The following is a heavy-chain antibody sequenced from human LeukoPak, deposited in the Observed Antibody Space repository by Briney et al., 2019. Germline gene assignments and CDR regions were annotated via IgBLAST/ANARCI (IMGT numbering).Heavy chain of an antibody. D-gene: IGHD5-18*01. CDR1: GYTFTGYY. J-gene: IGHJ3*02. Sequence: ASVKVSCKASGYTFTGYYMHWVGQAPGQGLEWMGWINPNSGGTNYAQKFQGRVTMTRDTSISTAYMELSRLRSDDTAVYYCARQDKLDSSVAFDIWGQGTMVTVSS. V-gene: IGHV1-2*02. CDR2: INPNSGGT. CDR3: ARQDKLDSSVAFDI.